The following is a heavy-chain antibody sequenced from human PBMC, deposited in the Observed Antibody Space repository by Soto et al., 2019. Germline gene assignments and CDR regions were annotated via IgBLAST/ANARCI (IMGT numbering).Heavy chain of an antibody. D-gene: IGHD3-16*02. Sequence: EVQLLESGGGLVQPGGSLTLSCATSGFTFSSYAMVWVRQAAEKGLEWVASISNDGDNAYYADSVKGRFTISRGNSANTLYLQMNGMTADDTALYFCAKSRVFIGAIVTLLDSWGQGTQVTVSS. CDR2: ISNDGDNA. CDR1: GFTFSSYA. CDR3: AKSRVFIGAIVTLLDS. J-gene: IGHJ4*02. V-gene: IGHV3-23*01.